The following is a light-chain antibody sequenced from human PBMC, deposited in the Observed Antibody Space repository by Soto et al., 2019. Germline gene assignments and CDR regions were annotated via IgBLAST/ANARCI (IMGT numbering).Light chain of an antibody. Sequence: QPVLTQPPSASGTPGQRVTISCSGSSSNIGSGTVNWYQQLPGTAPKLLIYNNDQWASGVPDRFSGSKSGTSASLAISGLQSEDEADYYCASWDVSLNGLYVFGTGTQLTVL. J-gene: IGLJ1*01. CDR3: ASWDVSLNGLYV. V-gene: IGLV1-44*01. CDR2: NND. CDR1: SSNIGSGT.